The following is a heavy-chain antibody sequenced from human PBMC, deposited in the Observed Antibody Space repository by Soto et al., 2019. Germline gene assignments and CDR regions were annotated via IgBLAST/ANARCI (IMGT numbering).Heavy chain of an antibody. CDR3: ARDTFGGAYDFWH. J-gene: IGHJ4*02. Sequence: EVQLVESGGGLVQPGRSLRLSCAVSGFTVSNFYMTWVRQAPGKGLEWVSVISSGGSTYYADSVKGRFTISRDNSKNTLFLEMNSLRAGDTAVYYCARDTFGGAYDFWHGGQGTLVTVSS. D-gene: IGHD3-3*01. V-gene: IGHV3-66*01. CDR1: GFTVSNFY. CDR2: ISSGGST.